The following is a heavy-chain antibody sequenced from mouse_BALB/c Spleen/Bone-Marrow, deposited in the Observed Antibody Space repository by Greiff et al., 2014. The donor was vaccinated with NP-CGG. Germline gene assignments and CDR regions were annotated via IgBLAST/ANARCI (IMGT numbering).Heavy chain of an antibody. J-gene: IGHJ1*01. CDR3: ARYDYGWYFYV. V-gene: IGHV14-3*02. D-gene: IGHD1-1*01. CDR1: GFNIKDTY. CDR2: IDPANGNT. Sequence: EVKLMESGAELVKPGASVKLSCTASGFNIKDTYMHWVKQRPEQGLEWIGRIDPANGNTKYDPKFQGKATITADTSSNTAYLQRSSLTSEDTAVYYCARYDYGWYFYVWGAGTTVTVSS.